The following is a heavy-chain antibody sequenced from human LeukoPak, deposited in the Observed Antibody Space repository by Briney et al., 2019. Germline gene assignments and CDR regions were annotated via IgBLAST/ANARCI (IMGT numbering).Heavy chain of an antibody. Sequence: SETLSLTFTVSGGSISSYYWSWIRQPPGKGLEWIGSIYYSGSTNYNPSLKSRVTISVDTSKNQFSLKLSSVTAADTAVYYCARGGREQWLGPPTSYYFDYWGQGTLVTVSS. J-gene: IGHJ4*02. CDR2: IYYSGST. CDR3: ARGGREQWLGPPTSYYFDY. V-gene: IGHV4-59*01. CDR1: GGSISSYY. D-gene: IGHD6-19*01.